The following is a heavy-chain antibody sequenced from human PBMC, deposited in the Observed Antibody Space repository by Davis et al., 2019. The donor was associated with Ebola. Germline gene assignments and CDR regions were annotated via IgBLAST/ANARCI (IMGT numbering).Heavy chain of an antibody. Sequence: ASVKVSCKASGYTFTSYGISWVRQAPGQGLEWMGWISAYNGNTNYAQKLQGRVTMTTDTSTSTAYMELRSLRSDDTAVYYCARDDWGQQLLYYYYGMDVWGQGTTVTVSS. CDR1: GYTFTSYG. J-gene: IGHJ6*02. CDR2: ISAYNGNT. V-gene: IGHV1-18*01. D-gene: IGHD6-13*01. CDR3: ARDDWGQQLLYYYYGMDV.